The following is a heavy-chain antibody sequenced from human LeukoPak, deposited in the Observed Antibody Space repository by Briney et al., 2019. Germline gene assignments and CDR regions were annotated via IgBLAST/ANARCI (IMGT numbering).Heavy chain of an antibody. D-gene: IGHD7-27*01. J-gene: IGHJ5*02. V-gene: IGHV4-39*07. CDR1: GGSISSSSYY. CDR2: IYYSGST. Sequence: SETLSLTCTVSGGSISSSSYYWGWIRQPPGKGLEWIGSIYYSGSTYYNPSLKSRVTISVDTSKNQFSLKLSSVTAADTAVYYCARARTGEVGWFDPWGQGTLVTVSS. CDR3: ARARTGEVGWFDP.